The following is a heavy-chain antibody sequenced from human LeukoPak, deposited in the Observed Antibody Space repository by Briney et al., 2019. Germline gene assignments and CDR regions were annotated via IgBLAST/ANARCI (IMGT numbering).Heavy chain of an antibody. D-gene: IGHD1-20*01. J-gene: IGHJ3*02. CDR2: INPSGGST. V-gene: IGHV1-46*01. CDR1: GYTFTSYY. CDR3: ARVRGYNWNDGGDDAFDI. Sequence: ASVKVSCKASGYTFTSYYMHWVRQAPGQGLEWMGIINPSGGSTSYAQKFQGRVTMTRDTSTSTVYMELSSLRSEDTAVYYCARVRGYNWNDGGDDAFDIWGQGTMVAVSS.